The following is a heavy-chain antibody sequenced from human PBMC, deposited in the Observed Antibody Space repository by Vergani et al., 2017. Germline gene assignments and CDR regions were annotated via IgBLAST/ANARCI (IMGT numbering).Heavy chain of an antibody. CDR1: GGTFSSYT. J-gene: IGHJ4*02. CDR3: ARGYIVATPYYFDY. CDR2: IIPILGIA. D-gene: IGHD5-12*01. Sequence: QVQLVQSGAEVKKPGSSVKVSCKASGGTFSSYTISWVRQAPGQGLEWMGRIIPILGIANYAQKFQGRVTITADKSTSTAYMGLSSLRSEDTAVYYCARGYIVATPYYFDYWGQGTLVTVSS. V-gene: IGHV1-69*02.